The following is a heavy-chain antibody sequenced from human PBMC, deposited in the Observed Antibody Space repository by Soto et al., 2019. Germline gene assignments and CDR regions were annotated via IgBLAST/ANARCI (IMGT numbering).Heavy chain of an antibody. V-gene: IGHV4-39*01. CDR2: IHFSGNS. Sequence: SETLSLTCSVSGGSISSNIYHWTWIRQSPGKGLEWIASIHFSGNSFYNPSLKSRVTVSVDTSQSQFSLRLSSVTAADTAVYYCASLYTGNYIMYHWGQGTLVTVSS. CDR3: ASLYTGNYIMYH. D-gene: IGHD1-26*01. CDR1: GGSISSNIYH. J-gene: IGHJ4*02.